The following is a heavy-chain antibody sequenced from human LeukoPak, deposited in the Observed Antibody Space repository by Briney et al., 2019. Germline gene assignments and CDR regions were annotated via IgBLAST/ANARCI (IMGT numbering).Heavy chain of an antibody. CDR3: ARGRVSSSTWYSTYYYYFYMDV. V-gene: IGHV4-59*01. J-gene: IGHJ6*03. CDR1: GGSIKSNY. CDR2: VDHTGST. D-gene: IGHD1-1*01. Sequence: SETLSLTCTVSGGSIKSNYGSWIRQPPGKGLEWIGYVDHTGSTNFNPSLNGRVSISRDTTKNLFSLRLRSVTAADTAVYFCARGRVSSSTWYSTYYYYFYMDVWGKGTTVTVSS.